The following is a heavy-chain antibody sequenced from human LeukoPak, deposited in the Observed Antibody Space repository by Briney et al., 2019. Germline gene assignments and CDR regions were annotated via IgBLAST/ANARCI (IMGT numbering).Heavy chain of an antibody. Sequence: GGTLRLSCAASGFTFSSYWMSWVRQAPGKGLEWVANIKQDGSEKYYVDSVKGRFTISRDNAKNSLYLQMNSLGAEDTAVYYCAREGRGSGWYLGDYYYYMDVWGKGTTVTISS. CDR3: AREGRGSGWYLGDYYYYMDV. CDR1: GFTFSSYW. V-gene: IGHV3-7*01. J-gene: IGHJ6*03. D-gene: IGHD6-19*01. CDR2: IKQDGSEK.